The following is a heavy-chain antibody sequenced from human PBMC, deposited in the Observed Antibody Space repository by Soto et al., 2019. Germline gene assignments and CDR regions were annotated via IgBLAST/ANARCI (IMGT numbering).Heavy chain of an antibody. D-gene: IGHD3-22*01. V-gene: IGHV1-46*01. J-gene: IGHJ4*02. Sequence: QVHLVQSGAEVKKPGASVKVSCKASGYTFTGYYMHWVRQAPGQGLVWMGMINPSGGSTAYAQKFQGRVIMTSDTSTSTVYMELSSLRAEDTAAYYCERGYYDKSGYYWGYWGQGTLVTVSS. CDR2: INPSGGST. CDR1: GYTFTGYY. CDR3: ERGYYDKSGYYWGY.